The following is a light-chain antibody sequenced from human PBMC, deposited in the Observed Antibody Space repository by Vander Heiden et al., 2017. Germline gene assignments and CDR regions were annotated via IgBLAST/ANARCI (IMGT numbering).Light chain of an antibody. CDR3: QAWGSSTV. CDR1: KLGEKY. CDR2: QDN. V-gene: IGLV3-1*01. J-gene: IGLJ3*02. Sequence: SYALTQPPSVSVSPGQTSSITCSGDKLGEKYACWYQQKPGQSPVLVIYQDNKRPSGIPERFSGSNSGNTATLTISGTQAMDEADYYGQAWGSSTVFGGGTKLTVL.